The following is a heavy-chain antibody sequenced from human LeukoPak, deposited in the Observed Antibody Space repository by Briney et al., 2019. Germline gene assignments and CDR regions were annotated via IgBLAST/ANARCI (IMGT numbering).Heavy chain of an antibody. V-gene: IGHV1-69*05. Sequence: SVKVSCKASGGTFSSYAISWVRPAPGQGLEWMGGIIPIFGTANYAQKFQGRVTITTDESTSTAYMELSSLRSEDTAVYYCARTRIDSSGWYWFDPWGQGTLVTVSS. J-gene: IGHJ5*02. CDR1: GGTFSSYA. CDR2: IIPIFGTA. D-gene: IGHD6-19*01. CDR3: ARTRIDSSGWYWFDP.